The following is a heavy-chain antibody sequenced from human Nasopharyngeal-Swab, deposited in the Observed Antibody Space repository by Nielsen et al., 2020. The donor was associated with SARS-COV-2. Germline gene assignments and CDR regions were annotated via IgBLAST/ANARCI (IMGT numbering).Heavy chain of an antibody. Sequence: GESLKISCAASGFTFSSYWMGWVRQAPGKGLEWVANIKQDGSEKYYVDSVKGRFTISRDNAKNSLYLQMNSLRAEDTAVYYCARAGVGSGSYYWSWGQGTLVTVSS. CDR3: ARAGVGSGSYYWS. CDR2: IKQDGSEK. V-gene: IGHV3-7*01. J-gene: IGHJ4*02. D-gene: IGHD3-10*01. CDR1: GFTFSSYW.